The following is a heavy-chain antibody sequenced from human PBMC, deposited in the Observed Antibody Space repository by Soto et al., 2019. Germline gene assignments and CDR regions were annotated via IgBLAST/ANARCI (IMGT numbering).Heavy chain of an antibody. CDR3: ARDTWIQLWFTSPFDP. D-gene: IGHD5-18*01. Sequence: GGSLRLSCAASGFTFSSYWMSWVRQAPGKGLEWVANIKQDGSEKYYVDSVKGRFTISRDNAKNSLYLQMNSLRAEDTAVYYCARDTWIQLWFTSPFDPWGQGTLVTVSS. CDR1: GFTFSSYW. V-gene: IGHV3-7*05. J-gene: IGHJ5*02. CDR2: IKQDGSEK.